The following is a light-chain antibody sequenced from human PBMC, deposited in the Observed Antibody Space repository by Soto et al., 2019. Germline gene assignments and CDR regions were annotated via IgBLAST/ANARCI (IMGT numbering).Light chain of an antibody. CDR3: QQYNNWPLT. V-gene: IGKV3D-15*01. CDR1: QSVNSH. J-gene: IGKJ4*01. CDR2: GES. Sequence: EIVMTQSPASLSVSPGERVTLSCRASQSVNSHLAWYQQKPGQAPRLLILGESTRATGTPARFSGSGSGTDFTLPISSLQSEDFAVYYCQQYNNWPLTVGGGTQGEIK.